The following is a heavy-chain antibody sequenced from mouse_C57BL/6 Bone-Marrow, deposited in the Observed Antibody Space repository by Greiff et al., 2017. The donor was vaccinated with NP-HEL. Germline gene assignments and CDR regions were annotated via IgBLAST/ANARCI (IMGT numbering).Heavy chain of an antibody. CDR3: ARGGNYDFDY. D-gene: IGHD2-1*01. V-gene: IGHV1-81*01. J-gene: IGHJ2*01. Sequence: VHLVESGAELARPGASVKLSCKASGYTFTSYGISWVKQRTGQGLEWIGEIYPRSGNTYYNEKFKGKATLTADKSSSTAYMELRSLTSEDSAVYVCARGGNYDFDYWGQGTTLTVSS. CDR1: GYTFTSYG. CDR2: IYPRSGNT.